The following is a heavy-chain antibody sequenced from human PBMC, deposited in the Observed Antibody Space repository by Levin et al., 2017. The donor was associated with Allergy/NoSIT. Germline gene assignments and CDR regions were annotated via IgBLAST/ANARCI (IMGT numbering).Heavy chain of an antibody. V-gene: IGHV1-2*02. D-gene: IGHD2-2*01. CDR2: INPNSGGT. CDR3: ARDVPGVGYFDY. Sequence: ASVKVSCKASGYTFTGYYIHWVRQAPGQGLEWMGWINPNSGGTKYAQELQGRVTMTRDTSISIVYMELSRLRSDDTAIYYCARDVPGVGYFDYWGQGTLVTVSS. J-gene: IGHJ4*02. CDR1: GYTFTGYY.